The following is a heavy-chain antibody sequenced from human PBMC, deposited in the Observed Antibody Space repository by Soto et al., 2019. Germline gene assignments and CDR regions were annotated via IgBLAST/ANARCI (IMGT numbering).Heavy chain of an antibody. Sequence: QVQLVQSGAEVKKPGASVKVSCKASGYTLTSYAMHWVRQAPGQRLEWMGWINAGNGNTKYSQKFQGRVTITRDTSASTAYMELSSLRSEDTAVYYCARARGLSRMYYFDYWGQGTLVTVSS. V-gene: IGHV1-3*01. J-gene: IGHJ4*02. D-gene: IGHD3-10*01. CDR2: INAGNGNT. CDR1: GYTLTSYA. CDR3: ARARGLSRMYYFDY.